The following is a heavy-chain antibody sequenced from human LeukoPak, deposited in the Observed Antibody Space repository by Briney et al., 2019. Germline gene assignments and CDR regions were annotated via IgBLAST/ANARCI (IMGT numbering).Heavy chain of an antibody. D-gene: IGHD3-22*01. CDR3: ARQDDSSGYYYGAFDI. CDR1: GGSISSSSYY. V-gene: IGHV4-39*01. CDR2: IYYSGST. J-gene: IGHJ3*02. Sequence: SETLSLTCTVSGGSISSSSYYWGWIRQPPGKGLEWIGSIYYSGSTYYNPSLKSRVTISVDTSKNQFSLKLSTVTAADTAVYYCARQDDSSGYYYGAFDIWGQGTMVTVSS.